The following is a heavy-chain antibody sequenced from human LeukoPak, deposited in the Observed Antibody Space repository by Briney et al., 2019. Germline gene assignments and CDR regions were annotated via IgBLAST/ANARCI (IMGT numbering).Heavy chain of an antibody. D-gene: IGHD6-13*01. CDR2: ISSSGSTI. CDR1: GFTFSDYY. J-gene: IGHJ5*02. Sequence: PGGSLRLSCAASGFTFSDYYMSWIRQAPGKGLEWVSYISSSGSTIYCADSVKGRFTISRDNAKNSLYLQMNSLRAEDTAVYYCARDTNNMAAAADNWFDPWGQGTLVTVSS. V-gene: IGHV3-11*04. CDR3: ARDTNNMAAAADNWFDP.